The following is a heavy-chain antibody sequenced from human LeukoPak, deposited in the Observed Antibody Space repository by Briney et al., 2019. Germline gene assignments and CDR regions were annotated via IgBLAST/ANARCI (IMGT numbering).Heavy chain of an antibody. Sequence: GGSLRLSCAASGFTFSSYSMNWVRQAPGKGLEWASSISSSSSYIYYADSVKGRFTISRDNAKNSLYLQMNSLRAEDTAVYYCARVGFSAAPMAPWGQGTLVTVSS. CDR1: GFTFSSYS. J-gene: IGHJ5*02. V-gene: IGHV3-21*01. CDR3: ARVGFSAAPMAP. D-gene: IGHD2-15*01. CDR2: ISSSSSYI.